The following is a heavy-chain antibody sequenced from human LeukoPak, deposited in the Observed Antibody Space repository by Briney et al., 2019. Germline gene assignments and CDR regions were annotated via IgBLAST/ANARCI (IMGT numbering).Heavy chain of an antibody. CDR1: GFTFSSYG. CDR3: AKDVTLRYFDWLDY. CDR2: ISYDGSNK. J-gene: IGHJ4*02. V-gene: IGHV3-30*18. Sequence: GGSLRLSCAASGFTFSSYGMHWVRQAPGKGLEWVAVISYDGSNKYYADSVKGRFTISRDNSKNTLYLQMNSLRAEDTAVYYCAKDVTLRYFDWLDYWGQGTLVTVSS. D-gene: IGHD3-9*01.